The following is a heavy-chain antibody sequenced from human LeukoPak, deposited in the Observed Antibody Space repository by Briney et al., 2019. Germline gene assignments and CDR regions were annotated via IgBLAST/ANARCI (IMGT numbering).Heavy chain of an antibody. J-gene: IGHJ4*02. CDR1: GYDFSTYW. D-gene: IGHD5-24*01. Sequence: GESLKIPCKGLGYDFSTYWNAWVRQRPGKGLEWMGIIYPGGSETRYDPSFQGQVTISADRSTSTAYLQWSSLRASDTAMYYCARASRDGYNQNFDHWGQGTLVTVSP. V-gene: IGHV5-51*03. CDR3: ARASRDGYNQNFDH. CDR2: IYPGGSET.